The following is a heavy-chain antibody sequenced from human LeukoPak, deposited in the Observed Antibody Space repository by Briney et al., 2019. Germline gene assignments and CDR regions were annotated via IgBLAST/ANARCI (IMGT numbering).Heavy chain of an antibody. J-gene: IGHJ4*02. Sequence: SETLSLTCTVPGGSINNYYWSWIRQPPGKGLEWIGFIYYRGSTSYNPSLKSRVSISLDTSKNQFSLKLSSVTAADTAIYYCARGPIPESSDSLDYWGQGTLVTVSS. CDR3: ARGPIPESSDSLDY. D-gene: IGHD6-6*01. CDR2: IYYRGST. CDR1: GGSINNYY. V-gene: IGHV4-59*08.